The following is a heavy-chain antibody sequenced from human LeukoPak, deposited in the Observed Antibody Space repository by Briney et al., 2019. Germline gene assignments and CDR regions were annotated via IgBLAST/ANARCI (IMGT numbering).Heavy chain of an antibody. CDR3: AKDPGVVPAHYFDY. CDR1: GFTFSSYA. CDR2: TGSTGVST. V-gene: IGHV3-23*01. D-gene: IGHD2-2*01. Sequence: GGSLRLSCAASGFTFSSYAINWVRQAPGKGLEWVSGTGSTGVSTFYADSVEGRFTVSRDNSKNTLSLQMNSLRAEDTAVYYCAKDPGVVPAHYFDYWGQGTLVTVSS. J-gene: IGHJ4*02.